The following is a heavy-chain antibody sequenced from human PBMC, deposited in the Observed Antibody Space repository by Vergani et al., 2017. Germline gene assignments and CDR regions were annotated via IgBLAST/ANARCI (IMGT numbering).Heavy chain of an antibody. V-gene: IGHV3-30*02. J-gene: IGHJ4*02. CDR2: IGYDGRIK. Sequence: QVQLVEPGGGVVQPGGSLRLYCATSGFSFNTYGAHWVRQAPGKGLEWVAFIGYDGRIKYNVDSVKGRFTISRDTSKKTLSLQMRSLRADDTAVYYCAKDGRENSDYGYFDYWGQGTLVTVSS. CDR3: AKDGRENSDYGYFDY. CDR1: GFSFNTYG. D-gene: IGHD4-17*01.